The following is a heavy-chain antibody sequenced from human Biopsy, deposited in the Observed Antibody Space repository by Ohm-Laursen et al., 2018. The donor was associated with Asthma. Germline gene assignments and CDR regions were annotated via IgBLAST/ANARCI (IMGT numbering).Heavy chain of an antibody. J-gene: IGHJ6*02. CDR3: ARAVDYSHYYGIDV. D-gene: IGHD3-10*01. Sequence: AASVKVSCKTSGYTFNSAGITWVRQAPGQRLEWMGWISVYNGNTKVAQKLQDRVTMITDTSTSTACMELRSLRSDDTAVYFCARAVDYSHYYGIDVWGQGTTVTVS. V-gene: IGHV1-18*01. CDR2: ISVYNGNT. CDR1: GYTFNSAG.